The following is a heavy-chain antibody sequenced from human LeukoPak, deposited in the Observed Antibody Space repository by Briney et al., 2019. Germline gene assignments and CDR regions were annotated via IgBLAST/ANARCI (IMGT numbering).Heavy chain of an antibody. J-gene: IGHJ4*02. CDR3: TSSGWVGDY. Sequence: GGSLRLSCAASGFTFSGSAMHWVRQASGKGLEWVGRIRSKANSYATAYAASVKGRFTISRDDSKNTAYLQMNSLKTEDTAVYYRTSSGWVGDYWGQGTLVTVSS. D-gene: IGHD6-19*01. CDR1: GFTFSGSA. V-gene: IGHV3-73*01. CDR2: IRSKANSYAT.